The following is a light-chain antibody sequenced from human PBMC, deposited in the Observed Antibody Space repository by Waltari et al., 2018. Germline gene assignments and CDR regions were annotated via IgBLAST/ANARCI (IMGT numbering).Light chain of an antibody. CDR2: NTD. V-gene: IGLV1-44*01. CDR1: AFNIGRNS. J-gene: IGLJ2*01. Sequence: QSLLTQPPSASGTPGQGVTISCSGSAFNIGRNSVNWYQQVPGMAPKLLIYNTDQRPSGVPDRFSGSKSGTSASLVISGLQSDDEAEYYCASWDDNLSGLFGGGTKLTVL. CDR3: ASWDDNLSGL.